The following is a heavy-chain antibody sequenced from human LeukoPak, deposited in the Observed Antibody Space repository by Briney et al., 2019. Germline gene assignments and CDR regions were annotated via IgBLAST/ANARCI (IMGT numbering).Heavy chain of an antibody. CDR1: GGSISSSSYY. J-gene: IGHJ5*02. D-gene: IGHD1-26*01. CDR3: ARSSREWELPVNWFDP. V-gene: IGHV4-39*07. CDR2: IYYSGST. Sequence: SETLSLTCTVSGGSISSSSYYWGWIRQPPGKGLEWIGSIYYSGSTYYNPSLKSRVTISVDTSKNQFSLKLSSVTAADTAVYYCARSSREWELPVNWFDPWGQGTLVTVSS.